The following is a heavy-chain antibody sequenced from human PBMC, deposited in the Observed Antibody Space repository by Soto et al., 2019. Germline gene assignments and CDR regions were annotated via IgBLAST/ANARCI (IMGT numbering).Heavy chain of an antibody. Sequence: GGSLRLSCAVSGFTVSNTYMSWVRQAPGKGLEWVAVIYRGVSTHYADSVKGRFTISRDDSKNTIYLQMNSLRAEDTAVYYCARDRSDSSRADSFDVWGQGTMVTV. D-gene: IGHD6-25*01. CDR3: ARDRSDSSRADSFDV. CDR2: IYRGVST. J-gene: IGHJ3*01. CDR1: GFTVSNTY. V-gene: IGHV3-53*01.